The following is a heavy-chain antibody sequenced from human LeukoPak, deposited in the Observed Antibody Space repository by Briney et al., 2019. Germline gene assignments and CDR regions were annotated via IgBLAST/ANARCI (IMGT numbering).Heavy chain of an antibody. D-gene: IGHD1-26*01. CDR3: AKDYPSAVGASPFEY. CDR1: GFTFSSSG. J-gene: IGHJ4*02. Sequence: GGSLRLSCAASGFTFSSSGMHWVRQAPGKGLEWVTFIGYDGSNNYDGSSKYYADSVEGRFTISRDNSKNTLYLQMNSLRPEDTALYYCAKDYPSAVGASPFEYWGQGTLVTVS. CDR2: IGYDGSNNYDGSSK. V-gene: IGHV3-30*02.